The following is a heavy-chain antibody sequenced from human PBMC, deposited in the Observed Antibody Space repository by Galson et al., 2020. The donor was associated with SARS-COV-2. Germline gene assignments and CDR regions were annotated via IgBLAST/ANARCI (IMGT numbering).Heavy chain of an antibody. CDR1: GFTFSDYF. CDR2: ISSSGSYI. Sequence: NSGGSLRLSCAASGFTFSDYFMSWVRQAPGKGLEWVSYISSSGSYINYADSVKGRFTISRDNAKNSLNLQMNSLRVEDTAVYYCARVGDFSGGICYGAECFQHWGHGTLVTVSS. V-gene: IGHV3-11*04. J-gene: IGHJ1*01. D-gene: IGHD2-15*01. CDR3: ARVGDFSGGICYGAECFQH.